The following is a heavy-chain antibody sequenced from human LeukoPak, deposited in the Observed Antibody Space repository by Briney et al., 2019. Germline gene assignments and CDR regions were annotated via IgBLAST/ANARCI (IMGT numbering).Heavy chain of an antibody. J-gene: IGHJ4*02. V-gene: IGHV3-20*04. Sequence: PGGSLRLSCAASGFTFDDYGMSWVRQAPGKGLEWVSGINWNGGSTGYADSVKGRFTISRDNAKNSLHLQMNILRAEDTALYYCARGAEQQLVHPFDYWGQGTLVTVSS. CDR2: INWNGGST. D-gene: IGHD6-13*01. CDR1: GFTFDDYG. CDR3: ARGAEQQLVHPFDY.